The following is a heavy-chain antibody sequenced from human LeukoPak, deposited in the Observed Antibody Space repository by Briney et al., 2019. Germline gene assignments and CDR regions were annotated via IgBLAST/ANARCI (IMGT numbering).Heavy chain of an antibody. CDR2: IYYSGST. CDR1: GGSISSSSYY. Sequence: SETLSLTCTVSGGSISSSSYYWGWIRHPPWTGLDWVGSIYYSGSTKYNLSLKSRVTISVDTSKNQFSLKLSSVTPADTAVYYCARLRTGYYDYYMDVCGKGTTVTVSS. CDR3: ARLRTGYYDYYMDV. V-gene: IGHV4-39*01. J-gene: IGHJ6*03. D-gene: IGHD3/OR15-3a*01.